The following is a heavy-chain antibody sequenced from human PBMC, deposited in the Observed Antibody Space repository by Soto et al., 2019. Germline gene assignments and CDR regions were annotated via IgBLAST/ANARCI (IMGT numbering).Heavy chain of an antibody. D-gene: IGHD3-22*01. CDR3: AKSYYYDSSGYYHITHDY. V-gene: IGHV3-23*01. CDR1: GFTFSSYA. J-gene: IGHJ4*02. Sequence: GGSLRLSCAASGFTFSSYAMSWVRQAPGKELEWVSAISGSGGSTYYADSVKGRFTISRDNSKNTLYLQMNSLRAEDAAVYYCAKSYYYDSSGYYHITHDYWGQGTLVTVPS. CDR2: ISGSGGST.